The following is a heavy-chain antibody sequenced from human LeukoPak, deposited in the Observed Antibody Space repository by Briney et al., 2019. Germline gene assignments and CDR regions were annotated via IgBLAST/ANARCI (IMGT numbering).Heavy chain of an antibody. CDR3: ATRIYGRKNYFDY. J-gene: IGHJ4*02. Sequence: ETLSLTCAVYGGSFSGYYWSWIRQPPGKGLEWIGEINHSGSTNYNPSLKSRVTISVDTSKNQFSLKLSSVTAADTAVYYCATRIYGRKNYFDYWGQGTLVTVSS. V-gene: IGHV4-34*01. CDR2: INHSGST. CDR1: GGSFSGYY. D-gene: IGHD4-17*01.